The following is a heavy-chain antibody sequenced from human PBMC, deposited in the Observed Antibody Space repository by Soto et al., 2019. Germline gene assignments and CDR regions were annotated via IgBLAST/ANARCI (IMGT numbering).Heavy chain of an antibody. J-gene: IGHJ4*01. Sequence: ASVKVSCKASGYSFTTYVITWVRQAPGQGLEWMGWISAYSGNTNYAQKLQGRLTVTTDTSTNTAYMDLRSLRSDDTAVYYCARVVKAGDYGDYGRYYFDYWGHGTLVTVSS. D-gene: IGHD4-17*01. CDR2: ISAYSGNT. CDR3: ARVVKAGDYGDYGRYYFDY. V-gene: IGHV1-18*04. CDR1: GYSFTTYV.